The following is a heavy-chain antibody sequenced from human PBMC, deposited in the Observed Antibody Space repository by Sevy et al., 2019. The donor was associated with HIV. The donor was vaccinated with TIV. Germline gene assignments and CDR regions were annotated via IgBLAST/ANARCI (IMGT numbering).Heavy chain of an antibody. Sequence: SETLSLTCTVSGDSIRNFYRTWIRLPPVKGLEWIGYDYYSGITNYNPSLKSRVTISVDTSKNQFSLKLRSVTAADTAVYYSARASPEHYYGVDVWGQGTTVTVSS. CDR3: ARASPEHYYGVDV. CDR2: DYYSGIT. J-gene: IGHJ6*02. D-gene: IGHD1-26*01. CDR1: GDSIRNFY. V-gene: IGHV4-59*01.